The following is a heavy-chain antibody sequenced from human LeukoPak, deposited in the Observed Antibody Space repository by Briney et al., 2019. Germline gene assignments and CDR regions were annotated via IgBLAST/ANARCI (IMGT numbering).Heavy chain of an antibody. V-gene: IGHV4-4*07. CDR3: AREWALVVVAATGWFDP. CDR2: VYTSGST. J-gene: IGHJ5*02. Sequence: SETLSLTCTVSGGSISSYYWSWIRQPAGKGLEWIGRVYTSGSTNYNPSLKSRVTISVDTSKNQFSLKLSSVTAADTAVYYCAREWALVVVAATGWFDPWGQGTLVTVSS. D-gene: IGHD2-15*01. CDR1: GGSISSYY.